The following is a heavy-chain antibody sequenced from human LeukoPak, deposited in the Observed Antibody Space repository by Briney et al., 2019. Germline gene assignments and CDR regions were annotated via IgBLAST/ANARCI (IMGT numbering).Heavy chain of an antibody. CDR2: IYNSGST. D-gene: IGHD3-22*01. CDR1: GGSLSSSSYY. Sequence: SETLSLTCTVSGGSLSSSSYYWGWIRQPPGKGLERIGSIYNSGSTYYNPSLKSRVTISVDTSKNQFSLKLSSVTAADTAVYYCASLTYYYDSSGYYTLRDYWGQGTLVSVSS. CDR3: ASLTYYYDSSGYYTLRDY. V-gene: IGHV4-39*01. J-gene: IGHJ4*02.